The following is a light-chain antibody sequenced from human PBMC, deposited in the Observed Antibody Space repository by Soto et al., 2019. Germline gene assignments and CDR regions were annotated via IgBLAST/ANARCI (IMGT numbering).Light chain of an antibody. CDR1: SSDVGGYKY. J-gene: IGLJ3*02. V-gene: IGLV2-11*01. CDR2: DVS. Sequence: QSALTQPRSVSGSPGQSVTISCTGTSSDVGGYKYVSWYQQHPGKAPKFIIYDVSERPSVVPDRFSGSKSVNTASLTISGLEAEDEADYYCCSYAGSYSWVFGGGTKLTVL. CDR3: CSYAGSYSWV.